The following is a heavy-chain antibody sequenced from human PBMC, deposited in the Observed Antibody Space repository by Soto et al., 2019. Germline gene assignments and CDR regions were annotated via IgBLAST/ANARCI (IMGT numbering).Heavy chain of an antibody. CDR3: ARGRTVRNYADDSSDYFYFFDY. D-gene: IGHD3-22*01. CDR2: VYYTGST. J-gene: IGHJ4*02. CDR1: GDSISTFY. Sequence: PSETLSLTCTVSGDSISTFYLGWMRQSPGKELEWIGYVYYTGSTNYNPSLKSRVTISVDRSKNQFPLKLTSANAADTAVYYCARGRTVRNYADDSSDYFYFFDYWGQGTQVTVSS. V-gene: IGHV4-59*01.